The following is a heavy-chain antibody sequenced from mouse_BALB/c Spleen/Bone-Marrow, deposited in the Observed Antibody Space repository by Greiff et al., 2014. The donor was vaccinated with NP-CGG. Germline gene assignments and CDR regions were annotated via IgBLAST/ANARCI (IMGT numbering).Heavy chain of an antibody. CDR2: IDPYNGDA. CDR1: GYIFTTYN. Sequence: VQLQQSGPELVKPGASVKASCKASGYIFTTYNMYWMKQSHGKSLEWIGYIDPYNGDATYNQKFKGKATLTVDKSSSTAYLHLNSLTSEDSAVYYCAQGVVSDYWGQGPTLTVS. CDR3: AQGVVSDY. J-gene: IGHJ2*01. V-gene: IGHV1S135*01. D-gene: IGHD1-1*01.